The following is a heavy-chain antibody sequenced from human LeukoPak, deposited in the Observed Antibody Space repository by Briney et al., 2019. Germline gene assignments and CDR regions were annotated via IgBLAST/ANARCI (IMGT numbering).Heavy chain of an antibody. V-gene: IGHV3-48*01. J-gene: IGHJ4*02. CDR2: ITSSSRAI. D-gene: IGHD1-7*01. Sequence: GGSLRLSCAASGFTFSRYSMNWVRQAPGKGLEWVSHITSSSRAIYYADSVKGRFTISRDNAKNSLFLQMNSLRAEDTAVYYCARRELPHYFDYWGQGTLVTVSS. CDR3: ARRELPHYFDY. CDR1: GFTFSRYS.